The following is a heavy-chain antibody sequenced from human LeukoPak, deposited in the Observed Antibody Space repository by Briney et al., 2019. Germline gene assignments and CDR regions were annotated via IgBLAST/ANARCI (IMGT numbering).Heavy chain of an antibody. D-gene: IGHD5-18*01. V-gene: IGHV3-48*03. Sequence: SGASLRLSCAASGVTGSSYEMNWVRQAPGKGLEGISYINPNGNTIYYADSVKGRFTISRDNAKNSLYLQMNSLRGEDTAVYYCARDPRGYRNGYYGMDVWGQGTTVTVSS. CDR3: ARDPRGYRNGYYGMDV. CDR2: INPNGNTI. J-gene: IGHJ6*02. CDR1: GVTGSSYE.